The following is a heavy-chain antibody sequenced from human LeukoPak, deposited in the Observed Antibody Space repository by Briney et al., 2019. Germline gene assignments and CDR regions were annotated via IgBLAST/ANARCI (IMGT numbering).Heavy chain of an antibody. CDR3: AKDEAFPIPWELPLDY. Sequence: GGSLRLSCAASGFTFSSYAMSWVRQAPGKGLEWVSAISGSGGSTYYADSVKGRFTISRDNSKNMLYLQMNSLRAEDTAVYYCAKDEAFPIPWELPLDYWGQGTLVTVSS. CDR1: GFTFSSYA. CDR2: ISGSGGST. D-gene: IGHD1-26*01. V-gene: IGHV3-23*01. J-gene: IGHJ4*02.